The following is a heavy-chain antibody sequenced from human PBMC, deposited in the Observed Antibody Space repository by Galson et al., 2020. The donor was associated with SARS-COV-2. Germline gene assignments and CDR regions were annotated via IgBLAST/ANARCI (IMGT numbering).Heavy chain of an antibody. CDR3: ARSEEWNYGAFEI. D-gene: IGHD1-7*01. Sequence: SETLSLTCTVSGGSISSGNFFWTWIRQPPGKGLEWIGFIFTTGNTYFNPSLKSRATISVDTSQNRLSLHLNSVTAADSAMYFCARSEEWNYGAFEIWGQGAVVTVGS. J-gene: IGHJ3*02. V-gene: IGHV4-30-4*01. CDR1: GGSISSGNFF. CDR2: IFTTGNT.